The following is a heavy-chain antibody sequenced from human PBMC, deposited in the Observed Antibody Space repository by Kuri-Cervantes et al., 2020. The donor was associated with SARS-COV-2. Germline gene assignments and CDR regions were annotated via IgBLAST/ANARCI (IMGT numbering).Heavy chain of an antibody. CDR1: GGSISSSSYY. J-gene: IGHJ5*02. V-gene: IGHV4-39*07. CDR2: IYYSGST. D-gene: IGHD4-17*01. CDR3: ARKWTTVTTFWFDP. Sequence: SETLSLTCTVSGGSISSSSYYWGWIRQPPGKGLEWIGSIYYSGSTYYNPSLKSRVTISVDTSKNQFSLKLSSVTAADTAVYYCARKWTTVTTFWFDPWGQGTLVTVSS.